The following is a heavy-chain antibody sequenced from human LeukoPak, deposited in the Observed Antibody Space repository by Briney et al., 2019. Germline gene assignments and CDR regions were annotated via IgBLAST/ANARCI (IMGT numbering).Heavy chain of an antibody. V-gene: IGHV3-30-3*01. CDR3: VRDAGTIPEVVNAHFDY. J-gene: IGHJ4*02. CDR2: ISKDGTRD. D-gene: IGHD1-14*01. CDR1: GSTFISYL. Sequence: GGSLRLSCEASGSTFISYLIHWVRQAPGKGLEWEALISKDGTRDWYATSVRGRFTISRDNSKNTVYLHMNSLRPEDTALYYCVRDAGTIPEVVNAHFDYWGQGTLVTVSS.